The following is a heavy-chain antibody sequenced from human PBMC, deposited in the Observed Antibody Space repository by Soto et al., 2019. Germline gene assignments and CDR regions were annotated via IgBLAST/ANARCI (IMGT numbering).Heavy chain of an antibody. CDR2: ISGSGGST. J-gene: IGHJ3*02. D-gene: IGHD2-21*02. CDR3: AKEHIVVVTPGGDAFDI. V-gene: IGHV3-23*01. CDR1: GFTFSSYA. Sequence: EVQLLESGGGLVQPGGSLRLSCAASGFTFSSYAMSWVRQAPGKGLEWVSAISGSGGSTYYADSVKGRFTISRDNSKNTLYLQMNSLRAEDTAVYYCAKEHIVVVTPGGDAFDIWGPGTMVTVSS.